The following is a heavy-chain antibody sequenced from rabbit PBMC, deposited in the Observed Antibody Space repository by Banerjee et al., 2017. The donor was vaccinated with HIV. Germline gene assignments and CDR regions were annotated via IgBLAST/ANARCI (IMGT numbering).Heavy chain of an antibody. Sequence: QEQLEESGGDLVKPGASLTLTCKASGLDFSSSYWICWVRQAPGKGLEWIACIYAGSSGDTYYASWAKGRFTISKTSSTTVTLQMTSLTAADTATYFCARDLAGVIGWNFNLWGPGTLVTVS. CDR2: IYAGSSGDT. J-gene: IGHJ4*01. CDR3: ARDLAGVIGWNFNL. CDR1: GLDFSSSYW. D-gene: IGHD4-1*01. V-gene: IGHV1S45*01.